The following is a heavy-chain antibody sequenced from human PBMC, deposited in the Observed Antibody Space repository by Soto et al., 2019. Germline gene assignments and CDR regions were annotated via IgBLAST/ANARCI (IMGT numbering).Heavy chain of an antibody. CDR3: ARDMAAAGTAYYYYYGMDV. J-gene: IGHJ6*02. Sequence: ASVKLSCKASAYTFTIYSMHWVRQAPGQRLEWMGWINAGNGNTKYSQKFQGRVTITRDTSASTAYMELSSLRSEDTAVYYCARDMAAAGTAYYYYYGMDVWGQGTTVTVSS. V-gene: IGHV1-3*01. CDR2: INAGNGNT. D-gene: IGHD6-13*01. CDR1: AYTFTIYS.